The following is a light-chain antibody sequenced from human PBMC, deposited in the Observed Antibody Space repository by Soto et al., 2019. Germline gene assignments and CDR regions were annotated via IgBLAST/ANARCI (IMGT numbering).Light chain of an antibody. Sequence: TQSPSSLSASVGDKVTITCRASQDIRGALAWYQQKPGKAPKFLIFDVSTLQSGVPSRFSGSGSGTDFTLTISSLQPEDFATYYCQQLNTYPSIFGQGTRLEIK. CDR1: QDIRGA. CDR2: DVS. V-gene: IGKV1-13*02. CDR3: QQLNTYPSI. J-gene: IGKJ5*01.